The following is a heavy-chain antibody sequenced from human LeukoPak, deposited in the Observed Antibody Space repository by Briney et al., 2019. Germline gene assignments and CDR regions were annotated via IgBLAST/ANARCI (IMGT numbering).Heavy chain of an antibody. V-gene: IGHV3-74*01. D-gene: IGHD6-19*01. CDR3: APPPGPAVADHYYMDV. J-gene: IGHJ6*03. CDR1: GFTFSSYW. CDR2: INSDGSST. Sequence: GGSLRLSCAASGFTFSSYWMHWVRQAPGKGLVWVSRINSDGSSTSYADSVKGRFTISRDNAKNTLYLQMNSLRAEDTAVYYCAPPPGPAVADHYYMDVWGKGTTVTVSS.